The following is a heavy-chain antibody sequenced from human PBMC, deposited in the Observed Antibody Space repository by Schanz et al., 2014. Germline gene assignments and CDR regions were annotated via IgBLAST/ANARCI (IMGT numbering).Heavy chain of an antibody. CDR2: ISGSGASR. Sequence: EVQLLESGGGLAQPGGSLRLACAASGFSFRKSAMSWVRQAPGKGLEWVSTISGSGASRYYADSVEGRFTISRDNAKNSLYLQMNSLRDGDTAVYYCASVIMVAGNHRDGRDVWGQGTTVTVSS. J-gene: IGHJ6*02. V-gene: IGHV3-23*01. CDR3: ASVIMVAGNHRDGRDV. D-gene: IGHD6-19*01. CDR1: GFSFRKSA.